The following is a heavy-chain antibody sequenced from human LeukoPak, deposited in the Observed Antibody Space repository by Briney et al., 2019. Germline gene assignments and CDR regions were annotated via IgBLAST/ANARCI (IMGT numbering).Heavy chain of an antibody. CDR2: IIPIFGTA. Sequence: SVKVSCKASGGTFSSYAISWVRQAPGQGLEWMGGIIPIFGTANYAQKFQGRVTITADKSTSTAYMELSSLRSEGTAVYYCVRGPGHGWYECNYWGQGTLVTVSS. CDR3: VRGPGHGWYECNY. D-gene: IGHD6-19*01. V-gene: IGHV1-69*06. CDR1: GGTFSSYA. J-gene: IGHJ4*02.